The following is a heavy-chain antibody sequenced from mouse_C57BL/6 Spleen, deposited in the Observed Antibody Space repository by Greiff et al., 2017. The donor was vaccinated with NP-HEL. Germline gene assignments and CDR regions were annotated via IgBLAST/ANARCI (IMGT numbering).Heavy chain of an antibody. J-gene: IGHJ1*03. CDR3: ARVGTYYGNYVWYFDV. Sequence: QVQLQQSGAELVKPGASVKISCKASGYAFSSYWMNWVKQRPGKGLAWIGQIYPGDGDTNYNGKFKGKATLTADKSSSTDYMQLSSLTSDDSAVYFCARVGTYYGNYVWYFDVWGTGTTVTVSS. V-gene: IGHV1-80*01. D-gene: IGHD2-10*01. CDR1: GYAFSSYW. CDR2: IYPGDGDT.